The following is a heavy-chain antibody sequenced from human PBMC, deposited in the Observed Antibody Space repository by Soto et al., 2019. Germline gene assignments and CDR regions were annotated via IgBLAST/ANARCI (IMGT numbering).Heavy chain of an antibody. CDR1: GYNFINYC. Sequence: ASVKVSFKASGYNFINYCITWVRQAPGQGLEWMGWIRVHKGNTNYAQKFQGRVTMSTDTSTSTAYMELRSLRPDDTAVYYCVRDLDGSGSYYTDYWGPGTLVTVSS. V-gene: IGHV1-18*01. D-gene: IGHD3-10*01. CDR2: IRVHKGNT. J-gene: IGHJ4*02. CDR3: VRDLDGSGSYYTDY.